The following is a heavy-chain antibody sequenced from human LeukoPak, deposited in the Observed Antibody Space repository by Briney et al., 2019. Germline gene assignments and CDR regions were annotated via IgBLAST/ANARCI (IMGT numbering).Heavy chain of an antibody. J-gene: IGHJ4*02. V-gene: IGHV1-8*01. D-gene: IGHD6-19*01. CDR1: GYTFTSYD. CDR3: ALAVAGTGDYYFDY. CDR2: MNPNSGNT. Sequence: ASVKVSCKASGYTFTSYDINWVRQATGQGLEWMGWMNPNSGNTGYAQKFQGRVTMTRNTSISTAYMELSSLTSDDTAVYYCALAVAGTGDYYFDYWGQGTLVTVSS.